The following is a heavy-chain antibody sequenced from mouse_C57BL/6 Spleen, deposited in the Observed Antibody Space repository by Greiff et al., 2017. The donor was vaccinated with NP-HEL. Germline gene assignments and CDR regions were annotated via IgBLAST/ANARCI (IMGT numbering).Heavy chain of an antibody. J-gene: IGHJ2*01. CDR3: ARDRSYSNYDYFDY. V-gene: IGHV5-4*01. D-gene: IGHD2-5*01. CDR2: ISDGGSYT. CDR1: GFTFSSYA. Sequence: EVKVVESGGGLVKPGGSLKLSCAASGFTFSSYAMSWVRQTPEKRLEWVATISDGGSYTYYPDNVKGRFTISRDNAKNNLYLQMSHLKSEDTAMYYCARDRSYSNYDYFDYWGQGTTLTVSS.